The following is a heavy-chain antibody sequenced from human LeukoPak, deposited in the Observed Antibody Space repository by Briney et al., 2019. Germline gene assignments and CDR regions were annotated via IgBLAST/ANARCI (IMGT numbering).Heavy chain of an antibody. CDR3: ARAGEEQLWPFDY. J-gene: IGHJ4*02. CDR1: GGSVSSGSYY. V-gene: IGHV4-61*01. D-gene: IGHD5-18*01. Sequence: SETLSLTCTVSGGSVSSGSYYWSWIRQPPGKGLEWIGYIYYSGSTNYNPSLKSRVTISVDTSKNQFSLKLSSVTAADTAVYYCARAGEEQLWPFDYWGQGTLVTVSS. CDR2: IYYSGST.